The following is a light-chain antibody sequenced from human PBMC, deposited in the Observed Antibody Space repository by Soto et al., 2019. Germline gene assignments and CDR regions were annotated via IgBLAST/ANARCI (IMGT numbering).Light chain of an antibody. V-gene: IGKV1-39*01. Sequence: DLQMTQSPSSLSASVGDRVTITCRASQSIRNYLNWYQQKPGKAPKLLIYAASSLQSGVPSRFSGSGSGTDFTLTISSLQPEDFATYYCQQSYSTPLFTFGPGTQVDIK. CDR1: QSIRNY. CDR3: QQSYSTPLFT. J-gene: IGKJ3*01. CDR2: AAS.